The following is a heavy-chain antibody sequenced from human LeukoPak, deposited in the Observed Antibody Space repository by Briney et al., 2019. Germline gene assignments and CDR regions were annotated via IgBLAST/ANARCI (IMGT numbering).Heavy chain of an antibody. D-gene: IGHD3-10*01. CDR2: IKHDGTET. V-gene: IGHV3-7*04. J-gene: IGHJ4*02. Sequence: GGSLRLSCAASGFTLSSYWMSWVRQAPGKGLEWVASIKHDGTETYFVDSVKGRFTISRDTAKNSLYLQMNSLRVEDTAVYYCARGEYGSGSYHIDYWGQGTLVTVSS. CDR3: ARGEYGSGSYHIDY. CDR1: GFTLSSYW.